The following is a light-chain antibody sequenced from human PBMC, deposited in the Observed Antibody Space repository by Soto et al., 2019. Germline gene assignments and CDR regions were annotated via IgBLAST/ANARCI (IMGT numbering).Light chain of an antibody. CDR3: QQYNNWPPRT. CDR2: GAS. V-gene: IGKV3-15*01. J-gene: IGKJ1*01. Sequence: EIVLTQSPGTLSLSPGARATLSCRASQSVSDYLAWYQQKPGQAPRLLIYGASTRATGIPARFSGSGSGTEFTLTISSLQSEDFAVYYGQQYNNWPPRTFGQGTKVDIK. CDR1: QSVSDY.